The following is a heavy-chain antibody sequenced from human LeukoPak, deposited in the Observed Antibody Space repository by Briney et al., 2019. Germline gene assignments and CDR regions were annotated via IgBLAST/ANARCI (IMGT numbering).Heavy chain of an antibody. CDR3: ARDSGKGDTAHMDV. Sequence: SETLSLTCTVPGGSISNYYWSWIRQPAGKGLEWIGHVYTSGSTNYNPSLKSRVSMSVDTSKTPFSLRLSSVTAADTSVYYCARDSGKGDTAHMDVWGKGSTVTASS. V-gene: IGHV4-4*07. CDR1: GGSISNYY. D-gene: IGHD1-26*01. CDR2: VYTSGST. J-gene: IGHJ6*03.